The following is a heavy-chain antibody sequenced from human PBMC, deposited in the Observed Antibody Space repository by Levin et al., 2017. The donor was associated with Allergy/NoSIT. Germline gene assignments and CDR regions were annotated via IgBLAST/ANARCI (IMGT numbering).Heavy chain of an antibody. V-gene: IGHV3-30-3*01. D-gene: IGHD6-6*01. Sequence: GGSLRLSCAASGFTFSSYAMHWVRQAPGKGLEWVAVISYDGSNKYYADSVKGRFTISRDNSKNTLYLQMNSLRAEDTAVYYCARDPDFFEYSSSSYIDYWGQGTLVTVSS. CDR1: GFTFSSYA. CDR2: ISYDGSNK. CDR3: ARDPDFFEYSSSSYIDY. J-gene: IGHJ4*02.